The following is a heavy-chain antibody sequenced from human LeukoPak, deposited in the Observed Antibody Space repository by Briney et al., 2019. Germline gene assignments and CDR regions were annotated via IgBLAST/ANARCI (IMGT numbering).Heavy chain of an antibody. J-gene: IGHJ6*03. CDR2: ISAYNGNT. Sequence: VASVKVSCKASGYTFTSYGISWVQQAPGQGLEWMGWISAYNGNTNYAQKLQGRVTMTTDTSTSTAYMELRSLRSDDTAVYYCARDGRGSYDFWSGYIHDYYYMDVWGKGTTVTVSS. CDR1: GYTFTSYG. V-gene: IGHV1-18*01. CDR3: ARDGRGSYDFWSGYIHDYYYMDV. D-gene: IGHD3-3*01.